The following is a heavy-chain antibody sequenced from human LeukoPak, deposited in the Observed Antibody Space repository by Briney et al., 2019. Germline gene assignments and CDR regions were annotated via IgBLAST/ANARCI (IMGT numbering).Heavy chain of an antibody. CDR2: ISGSGGST. D-gene: IGHD3-10*01. CDR3: AKDLYYYGSGSFDY. Sequence: GGSLRLSCAASGFTFSTYAMSWVRQAPGKGLEWVSAISGSGGSTYYADSVKGRFTISRDNSKNTLYLQMNSLRVEDTAVYYCAKDLYYYGSGSFDYWGQGTLVTVSS. J-gene: IGHJ4*02. V-gene: IGHV3-23*01. CDR1: GFTFSTYA.